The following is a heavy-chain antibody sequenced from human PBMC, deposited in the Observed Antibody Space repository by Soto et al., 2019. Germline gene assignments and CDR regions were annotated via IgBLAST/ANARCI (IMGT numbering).Heavy chain of an antibody. J-gene: IGHJ6*02. D-gene: IGHD3-10*01. Sequence: LRLSCAASGFRFEDYGMHWVRQAPGKGLEWVSSISWNSRNIAYADSVKGRFTVSRDNAKNSLYLHMNSLRPEDTALYYCAKDISRYQLVLITEGMDVWGQGTTVTVS. V-gene: IGHV3-9*01. CDR3: AKDISRYQLVLITEGMDV. CDR1: GFRFEDYG. CDR2: ISWNSRNI.